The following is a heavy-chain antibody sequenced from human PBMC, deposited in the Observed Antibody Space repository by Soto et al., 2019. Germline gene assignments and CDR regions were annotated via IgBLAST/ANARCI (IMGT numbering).Heavy chain of an antibody. Sequence: GGSLSLSCAASGFPFSSYAMSWVRQAPGKGLEWVSAISGSGGSTYYADSVKGRFTVSRDNSKNTLYLQMNSLRAEDTAVYYCAKKSSNYYDSSGYSDYWGQGTLVTVS. J-gene: IGHJ4*02. D-gene: IGHD3-22*01. CDR2: ISGSGGST. CDR1: GFPFSSYA. V-gene: IGHV3-23*01. CDR3: AKKSSNYYDSSGYSDY.